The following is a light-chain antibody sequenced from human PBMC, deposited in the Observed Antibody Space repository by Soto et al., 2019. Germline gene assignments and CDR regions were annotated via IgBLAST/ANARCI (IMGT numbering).Light chain of an antibody. V-gene: IGKV3-20*01. Sequence: EVVLTQSPGTLSLSPGETATLSCGASQRLSTDDFAWYRQKPGQPPRLLIFSTSRRMSGVPDRFSASGSGTDFTLTISRREPEDFPVYYCQKYDNLPCTFGQGTKLEIK. J-gene: IGKJ2*02. CDR2: STS. CDR1: QRLSTDD. CDR3: QKYDNLPCT.